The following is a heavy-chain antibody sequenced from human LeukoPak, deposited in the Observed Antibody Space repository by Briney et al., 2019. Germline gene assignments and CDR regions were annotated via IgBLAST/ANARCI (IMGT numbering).Heavy chain of an antibody. CDR1: GFTFSGYV. Sequence: GGSLRLSCAGSGFTFSGYVMTWVRQAPGKGLECVSSITFSSSHIYYADSVKGRFTISRDNTKDSLYLQMNSLRAEDTAVYYCARETATEDFDYWGQGTLVTVSS. CDR2: ITFSSSHI. CDR3: ARETATEDFDY. V-gene: IGHV3-21*01. D-gene: IGHD1-1*01. J-gene: IGHJ4*02.